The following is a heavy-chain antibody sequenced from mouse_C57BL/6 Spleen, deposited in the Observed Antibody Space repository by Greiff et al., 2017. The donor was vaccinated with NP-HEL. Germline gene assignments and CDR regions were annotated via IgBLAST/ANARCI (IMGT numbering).Heavy chain of an antibody. D-gene: IGHD2-4*01. CDR1: GYSFTGYY. V-gene: IGHV1-42*01. J-gene: IGHJ4*01. Sequence: VQLQQSGPALVKPGASVKISCKASGYSFTGYYLNWVKQSPEKSLEWIGEINPSTGGTTYNQKFKAKATLTVDKSSSTAYMQLKSLTSEDSAVYYCARNGDYLYYYAMDYWGQGTSVTVSS. CDR2: INPSTGGT. CDR3: ARNGDYLYYYAMDY.